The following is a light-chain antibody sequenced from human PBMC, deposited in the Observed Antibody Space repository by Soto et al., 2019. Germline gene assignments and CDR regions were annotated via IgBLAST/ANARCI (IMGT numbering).Light chain of an antibody. CDR2: GAS. V-gene: IGKV1-9*01. CDR1: QSVSSY. J-gene: IGKJ1*01. Sequence: DIQVTQSPSFLSASVGDRVTITCRASQSVSSYLAWYQQKPGKAPKLLIYGASTLQTGVPSRFSGSGSGTEFTLTISSLQPDDFATYYCQQLSGFLWTVGQGTKVDSK. CDR3: QQLSGFLWT.